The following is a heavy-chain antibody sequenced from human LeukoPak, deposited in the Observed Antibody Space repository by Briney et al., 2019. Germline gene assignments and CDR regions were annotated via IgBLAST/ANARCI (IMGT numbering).Heavy chain of an antibody. CDR1: GGSFSGYY. CDR3: ASSMVRGVISGA. CDR2: IYYSGST. V-gene: IGHV4-34*01. Sequence: SETLSLTCAVYGGSFSGYYWSWIRQPPGKGLEWIGSIYYSGSTYYNPSLKSRVTISVDTSKNQFSLKLSSVTAADTAVYYCASSMVRGVISGAWGQGTLVTVSS. D-gene: IGHD3-10*01. J-gene: IGHJ4*02.